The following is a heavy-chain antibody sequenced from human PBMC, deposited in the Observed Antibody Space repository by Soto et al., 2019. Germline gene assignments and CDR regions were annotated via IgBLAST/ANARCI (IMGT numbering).Heavy chain of an antibody. D-gene: IGHD3-22*01. CDR2: ISYDGSYK. CDR1: GFTFTYYG. CDR3: VRDGDTSGYGYYDY. J-gene: IGHJ4*02. Sequence: PGVWLRRSWLACGFTFTYYGMPWVRQALCKGLGWVSVISYDGSYKNYSESVKGRFTISRDSSKNTLYLQMNSLRVEDTAVYYCVRDGDTSGYGYYDYWGQGT. V-gene: IGHV3-33*01.